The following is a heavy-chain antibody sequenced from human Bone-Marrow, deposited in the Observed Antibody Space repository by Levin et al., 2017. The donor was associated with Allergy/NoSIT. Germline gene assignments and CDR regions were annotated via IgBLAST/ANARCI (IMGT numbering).Heavy chain of an antibody. J-gene: IGHJ3*01. CDR1: GSTFSAYW. D-gene: IGHD2-21*02. CDR3: ARELTRRISVAAIGAVGL. V-gene: IGHV3-7*04. Sequence: GGSLRLSCVASGSTFSAYWMSWVRQAPRKGLEWVANIKQDGSEKYYVDSVEGRFTISRDNAKHSVYLQLNSLRVEDTGIYYCARELTRRISVAAIGAVGLWGQGTIVTVSP. CDR2: IKQDGSEK.